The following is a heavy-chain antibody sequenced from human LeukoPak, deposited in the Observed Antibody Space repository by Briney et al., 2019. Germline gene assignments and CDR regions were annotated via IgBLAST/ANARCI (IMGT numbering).Heavy chain of an antibody. CDR3: ARDPTETYYFDY. J-gene: IGHJ4*02. CDR2: ISNDGSRK. CDR1: GFTFSRHG. D-gene: IGHD5-24*01. V-gene: IGHV3-30*03. Sequence: GRSLRLSCAPSGFTFSRHGMHWVRQAPGKGLEWVAIISNDGSRKYYAHSVEGRFTISRDNAKNSLYLQMNSLRAEDTAVYYCARDPTETYYFDYWGQGTLVTVSS.